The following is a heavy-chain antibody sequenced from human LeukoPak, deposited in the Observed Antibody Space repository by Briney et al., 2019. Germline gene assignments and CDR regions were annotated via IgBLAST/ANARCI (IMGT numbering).Heavy chain of an antibody. V-gene: IGHV3-21*01. CDR3: ARVPLIAAAGYSFDP. CDR1: GFTFSSYS. D-gene: IGHD6-13*01. Sequence: GGSLRLSCAASGFTFSSYSMNWVRQAPGKGLEWVSSISSSSSYIYYADSVKGRFTISRDNAKNSLYLQMNSLRAEDTAVYYCARVPLIAAAGYSFDPWGQGTLVTVSS. J-gene: IGHJ5*02. CDR2: ISSSSSYI.